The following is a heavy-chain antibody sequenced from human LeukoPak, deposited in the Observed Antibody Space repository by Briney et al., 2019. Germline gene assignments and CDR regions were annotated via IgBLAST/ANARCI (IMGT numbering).Heavy chain of an antibody. CDR3: ARDRGLRYFDSFDY. CDR1: GFSLSSFW. V-gene: IGHV3-7*03. CDR2: IKKDGSEK. Sequence: GGSLRLSCVASGFSLSSFWMNWVRQAPGKGLEWVASIKKDGSEKHYVDSVKARFTISRDNAKNPLYLEMNSLRAEDTAVYYCARDRGLRYFDSFDYWGQGALVTVSS. D-gene: IGHD3-9*01. J-gene: IGHJ4*02.